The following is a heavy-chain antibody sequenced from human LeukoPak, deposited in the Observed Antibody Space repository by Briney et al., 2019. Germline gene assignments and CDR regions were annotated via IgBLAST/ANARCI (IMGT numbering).Heavy chain of an antibody. V-gene: IGHV3-30*02. D-gene: IGHD2-8*01. J-gene: IGHJ4*02. CDR2: IRSDGSSK. CDR3: AKGLNGYLDY. Sequence: GGYLRLSCAASGFTFSSYGMHWVRQAPGKGLEWVAFIRSDGSSKHYADSVKGRFTISRDNSYSTLYVQMNSLRAEDTAVYYCAKGLNGYLDYWGQGTLVTVSS. CDR1: GFTFSSYG.